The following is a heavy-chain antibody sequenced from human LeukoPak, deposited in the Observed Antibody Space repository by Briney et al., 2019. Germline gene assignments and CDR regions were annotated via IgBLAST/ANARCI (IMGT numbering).Heavy chain of an antibody. D-gene: IGHD6-19*01. CDR2: IYHSGST. Sequence: PSETLSLTCTVSGGSISSSSYYWGWIRQPPGKGLEWIGEIYHSGSTNYNPSLKSRVTISVDKSKNQFSLKLSSVTAADTAVYYCARDPSIAVAANWFDPWGQGTLVTVSS. V-gene: IGHV4-39*07. CDR1: GGSISSSSYY. CDR3: ARDPSIAVAANWFDP. J-gene: IGHJ5*02.